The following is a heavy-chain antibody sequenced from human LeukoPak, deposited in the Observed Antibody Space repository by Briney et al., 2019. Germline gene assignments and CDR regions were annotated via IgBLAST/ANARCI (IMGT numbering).Heavy chain of an antibody. CDR1: GGSITSHY. D-gene: IGHD3-22*01. V-gene: IGHV4-59*11. Sequence: SDTLSLTCTVSGGSITSHYWAWIRQPPGKALEWIGYIYHSGGTTYKPSLRSRATISLDTSDNQVSLRLTSVTAADTAVYYCARVGSYDSSGYYFTDWGQGTPVTVSS. J-gene: IGHJ4*02. CDR3: ARVGSYDSSGYYFTD. CDR2: IYHSGGT.